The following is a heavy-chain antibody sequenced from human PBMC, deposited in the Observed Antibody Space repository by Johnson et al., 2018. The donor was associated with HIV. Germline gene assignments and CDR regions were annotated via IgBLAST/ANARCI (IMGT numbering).Heavy chain of an antibody. V-gene: IGHV3-33*08. CDR3: ARGGYYDILTGYYALAAFDI. CDR1: GFTFSSYA. CDR2: IRYDGSKM. J-gene: IGHJ3*02. Sequence: QVQLVESGGGVVQPWRSLRLSCAASGFTFSSYAMHWVRQAPGKGLEWVALIRYDGSKMYYADSVKGRFTISRDDSKNSLYLQMNSLKTEDTAVYYCARGGYYDILTGYYALAAFDIWGQGTMVTVSS. D-gene: IGHD3-9*01.